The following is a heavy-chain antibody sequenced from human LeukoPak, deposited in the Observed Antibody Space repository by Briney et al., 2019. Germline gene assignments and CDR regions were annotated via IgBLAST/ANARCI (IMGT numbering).Heavy chain of an antibody. CDR1: GGSISSYY. CDR2: IYYSGST. D-gene: IGHD3-10*01. J-gene: IGHJ4*02. CDR3: AKGSSMVRGAIDY. Sequence: SETLSLTCTVSGGSISSYYWSWIRQPPGKGLEWIGYIYYSGSTNYNPSLKSRVTISVDTSKNQFSLKLSSVTAADTAVYYCAKGSSMVRGAIDYWGQGTLVTVSP. V-gene: IGHV4-59*01.